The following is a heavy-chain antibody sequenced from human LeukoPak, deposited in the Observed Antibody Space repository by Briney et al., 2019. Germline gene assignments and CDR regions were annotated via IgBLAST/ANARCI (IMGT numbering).Heavy chain of an antibody. J-gene: IGHJ6*03. CDR1: GGSISSGSYY. CDR2: IYTSGST. CDR3: ARGVYQLLFGNYYYYIDV. V-gene: IGHV4-61*02. D-gene: IGHD2-2*01. Sequence: SETLSLTCTVSGGSISSGSYYWSWIRQPAGKGLEWIGRIYTSGSTNYNPSLKSRVTISVDTSKNQFSLKLSSVTAADTAVYYCARGVYQLLFGNYYYYIDVWGKGTTVTVSS.